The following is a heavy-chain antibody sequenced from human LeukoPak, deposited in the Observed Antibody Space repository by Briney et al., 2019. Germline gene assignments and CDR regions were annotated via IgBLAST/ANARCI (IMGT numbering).Heavy chain of an antibody. J-gene: IGHJ4*01. Sequence: GASVKVSCKASGGTFSSYAISWVRQAPGQGLEWMGRIIPILGIANYAQKFQGRVTITADKSTSTAYMELSSLRSEDTAVYYCSTRVTTVVTQHFDFRGQGTLVTVSS. D-gene: IGHD4-23*01. CDR1: GGTFSSYA. V-gene: IGHV1-69*04. CDR2: IIPILGIA. CDR3: STRVTTVVTQHFDF.